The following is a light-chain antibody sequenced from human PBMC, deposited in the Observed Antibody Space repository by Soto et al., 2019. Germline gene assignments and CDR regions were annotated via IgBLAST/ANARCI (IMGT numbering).Light chain of an antibody. V-gene: IGKV3-20*01. CDR1: QSVSSSY. CDR2: GAS. Sequence: VLTQSPCTLSLSPGERATLSCRASQSVSSSYLAWYQQKPGQAPRLLIYGASSRATGIPDRFSGSGSGTDFTLTISRLEPEDFAVYYCQQYGSSKAWTFGQGTKVDIK. CDR3: QQYGSSKAWT. J-gene: IGKJ1*01.